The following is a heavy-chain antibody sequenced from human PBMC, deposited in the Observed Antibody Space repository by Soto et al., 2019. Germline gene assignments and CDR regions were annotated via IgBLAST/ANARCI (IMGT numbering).Heavy chain of an antibody. Sequence: EVQLLESGGGLVQPGGSLRLSCAASGFTFSTYAMSWVRQAPGKGLEWVSVISASGGSTFYADSVKGRFTVSRDNSRNTLYLQVISLSVEDTAVYYCAKDLTTSTNYNYGMDVWGQGTTVTVSS. CDR1: GFTFSTYA. J-gene: IGHJ6*02. D-gene: IGHD1-1*01. V-gene: IGHV3-23*01. CDR2: ISASGGST. CDR3: AKDLTTSTNYNYGMDV.